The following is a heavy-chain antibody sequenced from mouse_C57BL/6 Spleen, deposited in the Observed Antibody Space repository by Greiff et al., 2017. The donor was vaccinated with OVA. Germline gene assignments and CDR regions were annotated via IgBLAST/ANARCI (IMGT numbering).Heavy chain of an antibody. Sequence: QVQLQQSGAELMKPGASVKLSCTATGYTFTGYWIEWVKQRPGHGLEWIGEILPGSGSTNYNEKFKGKATFTADTSSNTAYMQLSSLTTEDSAIYYCANQETVVTTATFDYWGQGTTLTVSS. CDR3: ANQETVVTTATFDY. CDR1: GYTFTGYW. D-gene: IGHD2-2*01. J-gene: IGHJ2*01. V-gene: IGHV1-9*01. CDR2: ILPGSGST.